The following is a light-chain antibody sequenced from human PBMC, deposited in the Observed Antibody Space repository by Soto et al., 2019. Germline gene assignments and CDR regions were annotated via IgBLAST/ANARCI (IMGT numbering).Light chain of an antibody. V-gene: IGLV2-11*01. Sequence: QSVLTQPASVSGSPGQSITISCTGTSSDVGGYNYVSWYQQHPGKAPKLMIYDVSKRPSGVPGRFSGSKSGNTASLTISGLQAEDEADYYCCSYGGGYTPLVFGGGTKLTVL. CDR3: CSYGGGYTPLV. J-gene: IGLJ2*01. CDR1: SSDVGGYNY. CDR2: DVS.